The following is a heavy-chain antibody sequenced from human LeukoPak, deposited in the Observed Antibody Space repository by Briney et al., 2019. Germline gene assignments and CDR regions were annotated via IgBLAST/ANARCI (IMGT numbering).Heavy chain of an antibody. CDR3: ARAPGRYCSSTSCPAFDY. D-gene: IGHD2-2*01. CDR1: GGSISSSSYY. J-gene: IGHJ4*02. CDR2: IYYSGST. Sequence: NPSETLSLTCTVSGGSISSSSYYWGWIRQPPGKGLEWIGSIYYSGSTYYNPSLKSRVTISVDTSKNQFSLKLSSVTAADTAVYYCARAPGRYCSSTSCPAFDYWGQGTLVTVSS. V-gene: IGHV4-39*07.